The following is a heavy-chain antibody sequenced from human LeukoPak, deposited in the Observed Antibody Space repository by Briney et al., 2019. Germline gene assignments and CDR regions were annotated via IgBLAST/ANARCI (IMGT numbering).Heavy chain of an antibody. V-gene: IGHV4-34*01. CDR3: ARQYGSYDY. CDR1: GGSFSGYY. CDR2: INHSGST. Sequence: SETLSLTCAVYGGSFSGYYWSWIRQPPGKGLEWIGEINHSGSTNYNPSLKSRVTISVDTSKNQFSLKRSSVTAADTAVYYCARQYGSYDYWGQGTLVTVSS. D-gene: IGHD3-10*01. J-gene: IGHJ4*02.